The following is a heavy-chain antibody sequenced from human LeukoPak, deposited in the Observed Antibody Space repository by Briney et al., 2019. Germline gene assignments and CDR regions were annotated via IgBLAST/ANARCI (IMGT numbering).Heavy chain of an antibody. Sequence: ASVKVSCKASGYTFTDYMHWVRQAPGQGLEWMGWINPHSGGTDHAQKFQGRVTMTRDTSISTAYMELSRLRSDDTAVYYCAREHSPNYYDSSGYDESFDYWGQGALVTVSS. CDR1: GYTFTDY. J-gene: IGHJ4*02. V-gene: IGHV1-2*02. CDR2: INPHSGGT. D-gene: IGHD3-22*01. CDR3: AREHSPNYYDSSGYDESFDY.